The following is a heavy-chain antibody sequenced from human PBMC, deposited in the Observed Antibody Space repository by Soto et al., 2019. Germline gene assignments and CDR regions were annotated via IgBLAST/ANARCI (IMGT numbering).Heavy chain of an antibody. V-gene: IGHV3-23*01. J-gene: IGHJ4*02. CDR2: ISGSGSST. CDR3: AKWAYGDYPGWADS. CDR1: GFTFSNYA. Sequence: GGSLRLSCVVSGFTFSNYAMGWVRQAPGKGLEWVSVISGSGSSTHYADSLRGRFTTSRDNSEKTMYLQMNGLGAEDTAVYYCAKWAYGDYPGWADSWGQGTLVTVS. D-gene: IGHD4-17*01.